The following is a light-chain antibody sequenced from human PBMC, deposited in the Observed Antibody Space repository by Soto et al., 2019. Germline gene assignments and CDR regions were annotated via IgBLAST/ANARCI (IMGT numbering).Light chain of an antibody. Sequence: EIQLTQSPSSLSAAVGDRFTSTCQASQDISIYLNWYQKKAGGAPNLLIYDASKLKTGVPSTFTGNGSVTNFTFTINNLQPEDIATYYCQQYENLPMTFGRVTKVAIK. J-gene: IGKJ4*01. CDR1: QDISIY. CDR3: QQYENLPMT. V-gene: IGKV1-33*01. CDR2: DAS.